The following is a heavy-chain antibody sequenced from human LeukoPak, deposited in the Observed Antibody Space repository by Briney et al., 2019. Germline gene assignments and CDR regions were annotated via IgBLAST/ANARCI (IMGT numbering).Heavy chain of an antibody. CDR1: GGSISSYY. CDR3: ATGYYYDSSGYYYEDY. CDR2: IYYSGST. V-gene: IGHV4-59*01. J-gene: IGHJ4*02. Sequence: PSETLSLTCTVSGGSISSYYWSWIRQPPGKGLEWIGYIYYSGSTNYNPSLKSRVTISVDTSKNQFSLKLSSVTAADTAVYYCATGYYYDSSGYYYEDYWGQGTLVTVSS. D-gene: IGHD3-22*01.